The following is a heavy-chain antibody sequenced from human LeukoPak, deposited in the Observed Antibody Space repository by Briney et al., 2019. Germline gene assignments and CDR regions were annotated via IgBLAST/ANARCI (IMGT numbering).Heavy chain of an antibody. CDR1: GFTFTNDF. CDR2: MKVDGTDI. V-gene: IGHV3-7*01. CDR3: ARVNPQRPDCSSTSCFVDAFDI. J-gene: IGHJ3*02. D-gene: IGHD2-2*01. Sequence: GGSLRLSCTASGFTFTNDFMTWVRQAPGEGLEWVANMKVDGTDIHYVGSVKGRFTISRDNAKNSLSLQMNSLRAEDTAVYYCARVNPQRPDCSSTSCFVDAFDIWGQGTMVTVSS.